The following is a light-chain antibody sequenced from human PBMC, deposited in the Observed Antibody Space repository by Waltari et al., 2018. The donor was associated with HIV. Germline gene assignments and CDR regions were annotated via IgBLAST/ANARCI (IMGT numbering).Light chain of an antibody. CDR3: QSADSSGTVV. CDR2: KDN. CDR1: ALPKQH. J-gene: IGLJ2*01. Sequence: SYELTQPPSVSVSPGQTARISCSGDALPKQHAYWYQQKPGQAPVLVIYKDNERPSGIPERFSGSSSGTTVTLTISGVQAGDEADYYCQSADSSGTVVFGGGTKLTVL. V-gene: IGLV3-25*03.